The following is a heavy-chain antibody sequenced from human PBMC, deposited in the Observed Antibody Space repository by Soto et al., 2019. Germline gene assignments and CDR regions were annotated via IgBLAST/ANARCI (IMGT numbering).Heavy chain of an antibody. J-gene: IGHJ3*01. Sequence: PGGSLRLSCASSGFTLSMSAVNWVRQAPGKGLEWVSYISDSGDRTYYADSVKGRFTISRDRSKNTVSLQMDSLRAGDTAVYYCAKDRSIIVKAGDAFDVWGQGTKVTVSS. CDR1: GFTLSMSA. D-gene: IGHD3-16*02. V-gene: IGHV3-23*01. CDR2: ISDSGDRT. CDR3: AKDRSIIVKAGDAFDV.